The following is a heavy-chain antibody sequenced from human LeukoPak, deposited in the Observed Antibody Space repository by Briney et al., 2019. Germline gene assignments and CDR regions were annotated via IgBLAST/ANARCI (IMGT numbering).Heavy chain of an antibody. J-gene: IGHJ4*02. V-gene: IGHV3-21*01. CDR3: ARDASGSSTGLIDS. D-gene: IGHD1-26*01. Sequence: GGSLRLSRVASGFTLRSYSMHWVRQAPGKGLEWVSYISTSSYYIYYADSVKGRFTISRDDAKNSLYLQMNSLRAEDTALYYCARDASGSSTGLIDSWGQGTLVTVSS. CDR1: GFTLRSYS. CDR2: ISTSSYYI.